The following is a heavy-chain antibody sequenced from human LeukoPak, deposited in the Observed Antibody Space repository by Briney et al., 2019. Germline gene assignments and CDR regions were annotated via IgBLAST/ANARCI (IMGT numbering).Heavy chain of an antibody. CDR1: GGSISTSY. Sequence: SETLSLTCTVSGGSISTSYWNWVRQPPGKGLEWIGYILYSGSTNYNPSLESRVTISVDTSKNQFSLKLTSVTAADTAVYYCAKVGRSGWYEFDYWGQGTLVTVSS. V-gene: IGHV4-59*01. CDR3: AKVGRSGWYEFDY. J-gene: IGHJ4*02. D-gene: IGHD6-19*01. CDR2: ILYSGST.